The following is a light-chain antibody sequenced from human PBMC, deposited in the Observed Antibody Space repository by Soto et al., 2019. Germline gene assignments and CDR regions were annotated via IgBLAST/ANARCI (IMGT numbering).Light chain of an antibody. CDR1: QSISSL. Sequence: TPMNQSPSTLSASVGDRVTINCRASQSISSLLAWYQHKPGKAPKFLIYKASSLQSGVPSRFSGSGSGTEFTLTITILQPDDFATYCCHQYYRFPRTFGEGTKVDIK. CDR3: HQYYRFPRT. J-gene: IGKJ1*01. V-gene: IGKV1-5*03. CDR2: KAS.